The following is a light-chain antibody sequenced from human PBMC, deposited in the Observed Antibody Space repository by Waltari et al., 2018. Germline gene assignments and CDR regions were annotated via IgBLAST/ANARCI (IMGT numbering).Light chain of an antibody. CDR3: QVWDSSRGHRWL. CDR2: DDD. CDR1: DIGRNN. V-gene: IGLV3-21*02. Sequence: SYGLTQPPSLSVAPGQTATITCGGNDIGRNNVHWYQQRPGQAPVLVVVDDDNRHSGIPERFSGSNSGGSATLTISRVEAGDEADYFCQVWDSSRGHRWLFGGGTKLTVL. J-gene: IGLJ3*02.